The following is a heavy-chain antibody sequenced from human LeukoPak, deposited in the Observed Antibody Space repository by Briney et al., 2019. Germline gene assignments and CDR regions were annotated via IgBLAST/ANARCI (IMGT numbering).Heavy chain of an antibody. D-gene: IGHD6-13*01. CDR1: GFTFGDYA. Sequence: PGGSLRLSCTASGFTFGDYAMSWVCQAPGKGLEWVGFIRSKAYGGTTEYAASVKGRFTISRDDSKSIAYLQMNSLKTEDTAVYYCTREMVAAAGSWSDYYYYGMDVWGKGTTVTVSS. CDR3: TREMVAAAGSWSDYYYYGMDV. J-gene: IGHJ6*04. V-gene: IGHV3-49*04. CDR2: IRSKAYGGTT.